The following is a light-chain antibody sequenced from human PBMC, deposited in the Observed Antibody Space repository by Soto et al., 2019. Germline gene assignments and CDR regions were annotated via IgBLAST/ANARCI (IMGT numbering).Light chain of an antibody. V-gene: IGLV1-47*01. J-gene: IGLJ1*01. CDR2: WND. Sequence: QALLTQPRSAFGTPGQRVTISCSGSSSNIGSRYVYWYQVVPGTAPKLLIDWNDQRPSGVPDRFSGSKSGTSASLAISGLRSEDEADYYCGAWDDRLSGYFFGSGTQVTVL. CDR3: GAWDDRLSGYF. CDR1: SSNIGSRY.